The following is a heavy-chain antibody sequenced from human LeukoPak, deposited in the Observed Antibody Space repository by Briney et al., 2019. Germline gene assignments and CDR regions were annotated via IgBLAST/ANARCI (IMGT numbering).Heavy chain of an antibody. CDR3: ARGFSSGRFGFDI. CDR1: GYTFRDYF. CDR2: INPNSGGT. V-gene: IGHV1-2*06. J-gene: IGHJ3*02. D-gene: IGHD6-25*01. Sequence: ASVKVSCKASGYTFRDYFMFWVRQAPGQGLEWMGRINPNSGGTKYAQKFQGRVTMTRDTSISTAYMELSGLRSDDAAVFYWARGFSSGRFGFDIWGPGTVVAVSS.